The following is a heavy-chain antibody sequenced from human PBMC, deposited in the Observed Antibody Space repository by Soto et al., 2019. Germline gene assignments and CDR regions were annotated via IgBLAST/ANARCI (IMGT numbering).Heavy chain of an antibody. Sequence: GGSLRLSCAASGFTFSSYSMNWVRQAPGKGLEWVSYISSSSSTIYYADSVKGRFTISRDNAKNSLYLQMNSLRDEDTAVYYCARGGWDLPPYYYYYGMDVWGQGTTVTVSS. CDR2: ISSSSSTI. CDR1: GFTFSSYS. CDR3: ARGGWDLPPYYYYYGMDV. V-gene: IGHV3-48*02. D-gene: IGHD1-26*01. J-gene: IGHJ6*02.